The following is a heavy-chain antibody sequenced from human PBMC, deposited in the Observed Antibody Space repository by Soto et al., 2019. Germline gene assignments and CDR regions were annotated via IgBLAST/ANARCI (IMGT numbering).Heavy chain of an antibody. CDR3: ARRASIDWNDGLWLPDY. V-gene: IGHV1-69*13. Sequence: SVKVSCKASGGTFSSYAISWVRQAPGQGLEWMGGIIPIFGTANYAQKFQGRVTITADESTSTAYMELSSLRSEDTAVYYCARRASIDWNDGLWLPDYWAQGTLVTVSS. J-gene: IGHJ4*02. D-gene: IGHD1-1*01. CDR2: IIPIFGTA. CDR1: GGTFSSYA.